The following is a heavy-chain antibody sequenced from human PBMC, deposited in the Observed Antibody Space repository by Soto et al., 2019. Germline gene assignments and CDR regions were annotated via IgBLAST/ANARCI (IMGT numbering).Heavy chain of an antibody. CDR3: ARAHPDYDILTGYYY. CDR2: ISSSSSTI. D-gene: IGHD3-9*01. J-gene: IGHJ4*02. V-gene: IGHV3-48*01. Sequence: GGSLRLSCAASGFTFSSYSMNWVRQAPGKGLEWVSYISSSSSTIYYADSVKGRFTISRDNAKNSLYLQMNSLRAEDTAVYYCARAHPDYDILTGYYYWGQGTLVTVSS. CDR1: GFTFSSYS.